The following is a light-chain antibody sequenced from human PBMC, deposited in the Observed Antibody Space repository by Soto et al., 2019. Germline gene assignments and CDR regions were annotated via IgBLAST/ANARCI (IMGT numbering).Light chain of an antibody. V-gene: IGLV3-9*01. CDR2: RDS. CDR3: QVWDSSTARV. Sequence: SYELTQPLPVSVALGQTARITCGGNNIGSKNVHWYQQKPGQAPVLVIYRDSNRPSGIPERFSASNSGNTATLTISRAQAGDEADYYCQVWDSSTARVFGGGTKLTVL. J-gene: IGLJ3*02. CDR1: NIGSKN.